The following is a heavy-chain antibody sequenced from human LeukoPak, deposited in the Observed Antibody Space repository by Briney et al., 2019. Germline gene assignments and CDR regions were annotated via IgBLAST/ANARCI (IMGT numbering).Heavy chain of an antibody. Sequence: SETLSLTCAVYGGSFSGYYWSWIRQPPGKGLEWIGEINHSGSTNYNPSLKSRVTISVDTSKNQFSLKLSSVTAADTAVYYCARELAPYYDFWSGSNYFDYWGQGTLVTVSS. J-gene: IGHJ4*02. CDR3: ARELAPYYDFWSGSNYFDY. CDR1: GGSFSGYY. D-gene: IGHD3-3*01. V-gene: IGHV4-34*01. CDR2: INHSGST.